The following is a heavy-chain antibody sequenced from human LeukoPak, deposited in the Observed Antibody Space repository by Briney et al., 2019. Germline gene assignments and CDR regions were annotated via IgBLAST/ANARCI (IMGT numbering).Heavy chain of an antibody. D-gene: IGHD6-13*01. CDR3: ARKSAGTEWFDP. J-gene: IGHJ5*02. Sequence: ASVKVSCKASGGTFISHAISWVRQAPGQGLEWMGWINPNSGGTNYAQKFQGRVTMTRDTSISTAYMELSRLRSDDTAVYYCARKSAGTEWFDPWGQGTLVTVSS. V-gene: IGHV1-2*02. CDR1: GGTFISHA. CDR2: INPNSGGT.